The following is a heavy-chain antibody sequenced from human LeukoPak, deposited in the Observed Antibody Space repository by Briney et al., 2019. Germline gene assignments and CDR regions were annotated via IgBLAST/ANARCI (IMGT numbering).Heavy chain of an antibody. CDR3: ARDSTLGIVLMVYATPFDY. Sequence: SETLSLTCTVSGGSISSYYWSWIRQPPGKGLEWIGYIYYSGSTNYNPSLKSRVTISVDTSKNQFSLKLSSVTAADTAVYYCARDSTLGIVLMVYATPFDYWGQGTLVTVSS. CDR2: IYYSGST. J-gene: IGHJ4*02. D-gene: IGHD2-8*01. V-gene: IGHV4-59*01. CDR1: GGSISSYY.